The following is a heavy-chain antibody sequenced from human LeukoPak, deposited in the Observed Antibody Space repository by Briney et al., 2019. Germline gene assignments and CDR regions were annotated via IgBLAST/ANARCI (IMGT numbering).Heavy chain of an antibody. CDR2: INPSGGNT. J-gene: IGHJ6*02. CDR1: GYTFTSYY. CDR3: AREGADYYGSGFYYYYYYGMDV. D-gene: IGHD3-10*01. V-gene: IGHV1-46*01. Sequence: ASVKVSCKASGYTFTSYYMHWVRQAPGQGLEWMGIINPSGGNTNYAQRLQGRVTMTTDTSTSTAYMELRSLRSDDTAVYYCAREGADYYGSGFYYYYYYGMDVWGQGTTVTVSS.